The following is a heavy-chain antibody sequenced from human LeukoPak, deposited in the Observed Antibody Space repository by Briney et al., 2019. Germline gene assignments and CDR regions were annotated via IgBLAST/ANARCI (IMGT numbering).Heavy chain of an antibody. V-gene: IGHV4-4*07. D-gene: IGHD2-21*02. Sequence: KPSETLSLTCTVSGGSINSYYWSWIQQPAGKGLEWIGRISTSGSTNYSPSLKSRVTMSVDTSQNQFSLKLSFVTAADTAMYYCARGGGDWAPDYWGQGTLVSVSS. CDR3: ARGGGDWAPDY. CDR2: ISTSGST. J-gene: IGHJ4*02. CDR1: GGSINSYY.